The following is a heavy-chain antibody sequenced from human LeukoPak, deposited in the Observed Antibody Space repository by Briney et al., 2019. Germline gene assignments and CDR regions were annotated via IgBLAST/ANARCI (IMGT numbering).Heavy chain of an antibody. J-gene: IGHJ4*02. CDR3: ATDTITYYYDSSGYSDY. CDR1: GGTFSSYA. Sequence: GASVKVSCKASGGTFSSYAISWVRQAPGQGLEWMGGIIPIFGTANYAQKFQGRVTITADKSTSTAYMELSSLRSEDTAVYYCATDTITYYYDSSGYSDYWGQGTLVTVSS. D-gene: IGHD3-22*01. V-gene: IGHV1-69*06. CDR2: IIPIFGTA.